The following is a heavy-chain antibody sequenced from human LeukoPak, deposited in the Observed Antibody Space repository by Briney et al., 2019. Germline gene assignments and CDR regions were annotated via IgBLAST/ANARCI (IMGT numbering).Heavy chain of an antibody. Sequence: GGPLRLSCAASGFTFSSYAMSWVRQAPGKGLEWVSAISGSGGSTYYADSVKGRFTISRDNSKNTLYLQMNSLRAEDTAVYYCAKDPTVAGQYYFDHWGQGTLVTVSS. V-gene: IGHV3-23*01. D-gene: IGHD6-19*01. CDR2: ISGSGGST. CDR3: AKDPTVAGQYYFDH. CDR1: GFTFSSYA. J-gene: IGHJ4*02.